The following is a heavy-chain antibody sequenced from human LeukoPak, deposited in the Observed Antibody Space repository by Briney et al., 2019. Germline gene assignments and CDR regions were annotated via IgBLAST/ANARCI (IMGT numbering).Heavy chain of an antibody. CDR1: GGSFSGYY. CDR2: INHSEST. V-gene: IGHV4-34*01. J-gene: IGHJ4*02. D-gene: IGHD3-10*01. CDR3: ARSITMVRGVIGVGFDY. Sequence: SETLSLTCAVYGGSFSGYYWSWIRQPPGKGLEWIGEINHSESTNYNPSLKSRVTISVDTSKNQFSLKLSSVTAADTAVYYCARSITMVRGVIGVGFDYWGQGTLVTVSS.